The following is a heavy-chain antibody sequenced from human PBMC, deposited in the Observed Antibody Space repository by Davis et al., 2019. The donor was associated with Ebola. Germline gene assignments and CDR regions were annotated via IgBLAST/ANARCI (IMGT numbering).Heavy chain of an antibody. CDR2: INAGNGNT. V-gene: IGHV1-3*01. D-gene: IGHD6-13*01. CDR3: ARDRLYSSSWYSPRTDNWFDP. Sequence: ASVKVPCKASGYTFTSYAMHWVRQAPGQRLEWMGWINAGNGNTKYSQKFQGRVTITRDTSASTAYMELSSLRSEDTAVYYCARDRLYSSSWYSPRTDNWFDPWGQGTLVTVSS. J-gene: IGHJ5*02. CDR1: GYTFTSYA.